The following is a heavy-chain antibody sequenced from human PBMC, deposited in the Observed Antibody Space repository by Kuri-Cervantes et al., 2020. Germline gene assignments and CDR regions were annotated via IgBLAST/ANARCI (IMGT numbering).Heavy chain of an antibody. Sequence: GGSLRLSCAASGFTFDDYAMHWVRQAPGKGLEWVSGISWNSGSIGYADSVKGRFTISRDNAKNSLYLQMNSLRAEDTALYYCATSPNYYDSPWFDPWGQGTLVTVSS. CDR3: ATSPNYYDSPWFDP. V-gene: IGHV3-9*01. CDR2: ISWNSGSI. J-gene: IGHJ5*02. CDR1: GFTFDDYA. D-gene: IGHD3-22*01.